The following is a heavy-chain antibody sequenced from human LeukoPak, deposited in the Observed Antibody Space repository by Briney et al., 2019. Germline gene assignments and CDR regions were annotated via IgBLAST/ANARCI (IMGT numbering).Heavy chain of an antibody. Sequence: ASETLSLTCTVSGGSISSSSYYWGWIRQPPGKGLEWIGSIYHSGSTYYNPSLKSRVTISVDTSKNQFSLKLSSVTAADTAVYYCARANYYDTSGYSRGAFDIWGQGTMVTVSS. J-gene: IGHJ3*02. V-gene: IGHV4-39*07. CDR3: ARANYYDTSGYSRGAFDI. CDR1: GGSISSSSYY. CDR2: IYHSGST. D-gene: IGHD3-22*01.